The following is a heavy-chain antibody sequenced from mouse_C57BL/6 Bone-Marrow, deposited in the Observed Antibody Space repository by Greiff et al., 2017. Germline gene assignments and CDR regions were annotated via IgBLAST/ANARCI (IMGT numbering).Heavy chain of an antibody. J-gene: IGHJ3*01. CDR1: GYTFTGYW. Sequence: VQLQQSGAELMKPGASVKLSCKATGYTFTGYWIEWVKQRPGHGLEWIGEILPGSGSTKHNEKFKGKATFTADTSSNTAYMQLSSLTSEDSAIYYCARYCAYWGQGTLVTVSA. V-gene: IGHV1-9*01. CDR2: ILPGSGST. CDR3: ARYCAY.